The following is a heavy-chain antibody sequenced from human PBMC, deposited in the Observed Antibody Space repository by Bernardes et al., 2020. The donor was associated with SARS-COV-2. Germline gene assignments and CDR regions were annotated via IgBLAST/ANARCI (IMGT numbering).Heavy chain of an antibody. D-gene: IGHD3-10*01. CDR2: IYYSGTT. CDR3: ARDLSHLVRRGFDL. V-gene: IGHV4-59*01. J-gene: IGHJ2*01. Sequence: SETLSLTCTVSGGSIGSYYWAWIRQPPGKGLEWIGSIYYSGTTNYNPSLKSRVTISVDRSQNQFSLNLSSVTPADTAVYYCARDLSHLVRRGFDLWGRGTLVTVSS. CDR1: GGSIGSYY.